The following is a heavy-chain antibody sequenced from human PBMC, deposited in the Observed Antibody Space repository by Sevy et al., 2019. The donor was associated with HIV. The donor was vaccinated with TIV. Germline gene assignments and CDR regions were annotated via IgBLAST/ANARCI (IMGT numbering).Heavy chain of an antibody. V-gene: IGHV1-8*02. D-gene: IGHD3-3*01. CDR1: GFTFASYD. CDR2: MNTNTGNT. J-gene: IGHJ6*02. CDR3: ARVREWYLRYGMDV. Sequence: ASVKVSCKASGFTFASYDIYWVRQATGQGLEWMGWMNTNTGNTGFAQKFQGRVTMTRNTSITTAYMELSNLRSEDTAVYYCARVREWYLRYGMDVWGQGTTVTVSS.